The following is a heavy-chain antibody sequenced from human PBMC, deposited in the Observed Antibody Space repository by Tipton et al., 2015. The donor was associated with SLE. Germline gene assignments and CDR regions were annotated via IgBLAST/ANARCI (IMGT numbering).Heavy chain of an antibody. J-gene: IGHJ4*02. D-gene: IGHD1-26*01. Sequence: LRLSCDVNGGSFCGYYWSWIRQPAGKGLEWIGRIYSNGSTIYNPSLKSRLTLSLDTSKNQFSLRVRSVTAADTAVYYCARGGGSYYDYWGQGTLVTVSS. CDR1: GGSFCGYY. CDR3: ARGGGSYYDY. CDR2: IYSNGST. V-gene: IGHV4-59*10.